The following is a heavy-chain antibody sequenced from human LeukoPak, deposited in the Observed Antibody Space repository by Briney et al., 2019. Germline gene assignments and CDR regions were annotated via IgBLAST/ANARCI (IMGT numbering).Heavy chain of an antibody. CDR2: IIPIFGTA. CDR1: GGTFSIYA. V-gene: IGHV1-69*01. CDR3: ARVSMVRGPTGEKYYFDY. D-gene: IGHD3-10*01. Sequence: SVNVSFKASGGTFSIYAISWVRQAPGQGLEWMGGIIPIFGTANYTQKFQGRVTITADESTSTAYMELSSLRSEDTAVYYCARVSMVRGPTGEKYYFDYWGQGTLVTVSS. J-gene: IGHJ4*02.